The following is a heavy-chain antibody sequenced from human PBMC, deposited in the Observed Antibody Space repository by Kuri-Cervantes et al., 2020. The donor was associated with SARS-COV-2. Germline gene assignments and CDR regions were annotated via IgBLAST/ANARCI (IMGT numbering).Heavy chain of an antibody. CDR2: ISAYNGNT. D-gene: IGHD3-22*01. J-gene: IGHJ6*02. CDR3: AREGYYDSSGYFGDYVRMDV. V-gene: IGHV1-18*01. Sequence: ASVKVSCKASGYTFTSYGISRVRQAPGQGLEWMGWISAYNGNTNYAQKLQGRVTMTTDTSTSTAYMELRSLRSDDTAVYYCAREGYYDSSGYFGDYVRMDVWGQGTTVTVSS. CDR1: GYTFTSYG.